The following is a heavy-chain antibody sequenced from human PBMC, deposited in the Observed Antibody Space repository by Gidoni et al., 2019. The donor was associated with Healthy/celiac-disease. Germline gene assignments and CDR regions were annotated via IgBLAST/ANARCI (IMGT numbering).Heavy chain of an antibody. CDR3: ARSRDSSSWPYYYYYYGMDV. CDR1: GYTFTGSY. V-gene: IGHV1-2*02. J-gene: IGHJ6*02. D-gene: IGHD6-13*01. Sequence: QVQLVQSGAEGKKPGASVTVSCKASGYTFTGSYKTRGRQSPGQGLEWMGWINPNSGGTNYAQKFQGSVTMTRDTSISTAYMELSRLRSDDTAVYYCARSRDSSSWPYYYYYYGMDVWGQGTTVTVSS. CDR2: INPNSGGT.